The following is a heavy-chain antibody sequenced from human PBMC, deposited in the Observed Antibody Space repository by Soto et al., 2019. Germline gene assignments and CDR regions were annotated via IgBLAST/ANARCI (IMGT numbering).Heavy chain of an antibody. Sequence: QVQLVESGGGVVQPGTSLRLSCSASGFTLSGVDMHWVRQAPGKGLGWVAVMSYDGRNQYYADSVKGRFTVSRDSSKSTLYLQMNSLRTEDAAVYYCAQGGWYTSSSRSDCWGQGTLVTVSS. J-gene: IGHJ4*02. CDR2: MSYDGRNQ. CDR3: AQGGWYTSSSRSDC. CDR1: GFTLSGVD. D-gene: IGHD6-6*01. V-gene: IGHV3-30*18.